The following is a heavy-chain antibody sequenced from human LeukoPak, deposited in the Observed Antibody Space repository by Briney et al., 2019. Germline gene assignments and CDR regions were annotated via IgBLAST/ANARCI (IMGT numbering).Heavy chain of an antibody. Sequence: SETLSLTCTVSGYSISSGYYWGWIRQPPGKGLEWIGYIYYSGSTNYNPSLKSRVTISVDTSKNQFSLKLSSVTAADTAVYYCASTDEMLDDAFDIWGQGTMVTVSS. CDR1: GYSISSGYY. D-gene: IGHD5-24*01. J-gene: IGHJ3*02. CDR3: ASTDEMLDDAFDI. CDR2: IYYSGST. V-gene: IGHV4-61*01.